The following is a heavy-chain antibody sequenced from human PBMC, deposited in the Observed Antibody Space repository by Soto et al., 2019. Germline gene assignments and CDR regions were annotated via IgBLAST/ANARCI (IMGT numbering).Heavy chain of an antibody. Sequence: SETLSLTCTVSGDTSTSYYWGWIRQAPGKGLEWIGGIHNSGTSTHNPSLNGRVTISIDMSQKQFSLKLTSLTSADTAVYYCARHFYDSVGYTWFDSWSQGNLVTVX. V-gene: IGHV4-59*08. J-gene: IGHJ5*01. CDR2: IHNSGTS. D-gene: IGHD3-22*01. CDR3: ARHFYDSVGYTWFDS. CDR1: GDTSTSYY.